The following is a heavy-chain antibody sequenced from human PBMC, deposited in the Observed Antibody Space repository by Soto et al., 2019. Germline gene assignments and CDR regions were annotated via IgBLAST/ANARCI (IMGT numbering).Heavy chain of an antibody. V-gene: IGHV1-18*01. D-gene: IGHD5-18*01. Sequence: ASVKVSCQASGYTFTSSGISWVRQAPGQGLEWLGWISTDNGNTNYAQKLQGRVTMTTDTSTSTAYMELRSLRSDDTAVYYCARVTAGIHSNYYYYYGMDVWGQGTTVTVSS. J-gene: IGHJ6*02. CDR3: ARVTAGIHSNYYYYYGMDV. CDR1: GYTFTSSG. CDR2: ISTDNGNT.